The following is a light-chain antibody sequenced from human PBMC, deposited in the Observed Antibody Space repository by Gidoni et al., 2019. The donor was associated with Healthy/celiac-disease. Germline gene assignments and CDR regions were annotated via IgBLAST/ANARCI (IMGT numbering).Light chain of an antibody. CDR3: SSYAGSNTDV. CDR1: SSDVGGYNY. V-gene: IGLV2-8*01. CDR2: EVS. J-gene: IGLJ1*01. Sequence: ISSDVGGYNYVSWYQQHPGKAPNLMLYEVSKRPSGVPDRCSGSKSGHMASLTVSGLQAEDEADYYCSSYAGSNTDVFGTGTKVTVL.